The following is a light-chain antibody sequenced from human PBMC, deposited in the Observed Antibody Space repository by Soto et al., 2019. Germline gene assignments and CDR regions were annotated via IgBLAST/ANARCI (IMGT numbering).Light chain of an antibody. V-gene: IGLV2-23*02. CDR2: EVS. J-gene: IGLJ2*01. CDR1: SSDVGSYNL. Sequence: QSALTQPASVSGSPGQSITISCTGTSSDVGSYNLVSWYQQHPGKAPKLMIYEVSKRPSGVSNRFSGSKSGNTASLTISGLQAEDEADYYCSSYAGSSTLVFGGGTKVTVL. CDR3: SSYAGSSTLV.